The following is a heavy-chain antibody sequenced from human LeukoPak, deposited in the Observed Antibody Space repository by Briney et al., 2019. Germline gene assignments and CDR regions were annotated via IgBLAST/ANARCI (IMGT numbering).Heavy chain of an antibody. J-gene: IGHJ4*02. V-gene: IGHV3-66*01. CDR3: ASGESTKSDY. Sequence: GGSLRLSCAASGGTISSSYMTWVRQAPGKGLEWVSVIYSDGRTYYSQSVEGRFTISRDKSKNTLYLQLNSLRAEDTAVYYCASGESTKSDYWGQGTLVTVSS. CDR2: IYSDGRT. D-gene: IGHD2-8*01. CDR1: GGTISSSY.